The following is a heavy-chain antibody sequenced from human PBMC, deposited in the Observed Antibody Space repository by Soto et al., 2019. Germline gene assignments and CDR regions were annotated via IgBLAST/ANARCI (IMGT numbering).Heavy chain of an antibody. CDR2: IYYSGST. Sequence: SETLALTCTVSGGSVSSGSYYWSWIRQPPGKGLEWIGYIYYSGSTNYNPSLKSRVTISVDTSKNQFSLKLSSVTAADTAVYYCARDTHPYYDSSGYEDWGQGTLVTVSS. V-gene: IGHV4-61*01. D-gene: IGHD3-22*01. CDR1: GGSVSSGSYY. J-gene: IGHJ4*02. CDR3: ARDTHPYYDSSGYED.